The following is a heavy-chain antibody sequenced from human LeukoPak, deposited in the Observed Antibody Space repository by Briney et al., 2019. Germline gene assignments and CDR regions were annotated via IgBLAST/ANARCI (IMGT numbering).Heavy chain of an antibody. D-gene: IGHD5-18*01. V-gene: IGHV3-23*01. J-gene: IGHJ4*02. CDR2: ISGRGNGT. CDR1: GFTFKTYT. CDR3: AKDSSYSYDSTSDY. Sequence: GGSLRLSCAASGFTFKTYTMNWIRQVPGKGLEWLAGISGRGNGTYYADSVKGRFFISRDNSKNTLFLQMNSLRAEDTAVYYCAKDSSYSYDSTSDYWGQGTLVTVSS.